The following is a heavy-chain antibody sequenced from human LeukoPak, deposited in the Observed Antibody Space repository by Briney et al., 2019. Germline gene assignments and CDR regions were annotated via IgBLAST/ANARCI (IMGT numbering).Heavy chain of an antibody. CDR2: IIPIFGTA. Sequence: GSSVKVSCKASGGTFSSYAISWVRQAPGQGLEWMGGIIPIFGTANYAQKFQGRVTITADKSTSTAYMELSSLRSEDTAVYYCARHRSSSWPGFGYYYYYMDVWGKGTTVTVSS. V-gene: IGHV1-69*06. D-gene: IGHD6-13*01. J-gene: IGHJ6*03. CDR1: GGTFSSYA. CDR3: ARHRSSSWPGFGYYYYYMDV.